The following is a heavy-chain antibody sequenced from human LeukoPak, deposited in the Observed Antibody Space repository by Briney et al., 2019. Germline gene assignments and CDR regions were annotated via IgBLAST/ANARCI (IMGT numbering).Heavy chain of an antibody. Sequence: GGSLRLSCAASGFTFSSYWMSWVRQAPGKGLEWVANIKQDGSEKYYVDSVKGRFTISRDNAKNSLYLQMNSLRVEDTAVYYCARDWDDSSGYPFDYWGQGTLVTVSS. CDR3: ARDWDDSSGYPFDY. D-gene: IGHD3-22*01. V-gene: IGHV3-7*01. CDR1: GFTFSSYW. J-gene: IGHJ4*02. CDR2: IKQDGSEK.